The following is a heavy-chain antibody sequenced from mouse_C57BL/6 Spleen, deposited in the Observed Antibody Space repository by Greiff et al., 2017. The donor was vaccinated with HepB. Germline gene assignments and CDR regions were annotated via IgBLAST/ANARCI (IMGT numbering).Heavy chain of an antibody. CDR1: GYTFTSYT. J-gene: IGHJ1*03. CDR3: ARGSNLYWYFDV. V-gene: IGHV1-4*01. Sequence: VQLQQSGAELARPGASVKMSCKASGYTFTSYTMHWVKQRPGQGLEWIGYINPSSGYTKYNQKFKDKATLTADKSSSTAYMQLSSLTSEDSAVYYCARGSNLYWYFDVWGTGTTVTVSS. D-gene: IGHD2-5*01. CDR2: INPSSGYT.